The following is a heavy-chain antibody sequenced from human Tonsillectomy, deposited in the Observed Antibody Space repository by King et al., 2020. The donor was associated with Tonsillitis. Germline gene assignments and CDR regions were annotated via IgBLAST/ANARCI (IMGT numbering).Heavy chain of an antibody. D-gene: IGHD2-15*01. CDR1: GFTFNSHA. J-gene: IGHJ4*02. V-gene: IGHV3-64D*06. CDR2: ISIDGSRA. Sequence: VQLVESGGGLVQPGGSLRLSCSASGFTFNSHAMHWVRQAPGKGLEWLSAISIDGSRAYYADSVKGRFTISRDNSKNTLYLQMSSLRAEDTAVYYCVKDCSGGGCYSEYFEYWGQGTLVTVPS. CDR3: VKDCSGGGCYSEYFEY.